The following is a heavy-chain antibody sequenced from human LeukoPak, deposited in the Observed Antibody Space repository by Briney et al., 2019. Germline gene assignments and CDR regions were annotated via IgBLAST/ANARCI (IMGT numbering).Heavy chain of an antibody. CDR2: IYYSGST. CDR3: ARDRGGTTRDFDY. J-gene: IGHJ4*02. V-gene: IGHV4-59*01. D-gene: IGHD1-1*01. CDR1: GGSISSYY. Sequence: SETLSLTCTVSGGSISSYYWSWIRQPPGKGLEWTGYIYYSGSTNYNPSLKSRVTISVDTSKNQFSLKLSSVTAADTAVYYCARDRGGTTRDFDYWGQGTLVTVSS.